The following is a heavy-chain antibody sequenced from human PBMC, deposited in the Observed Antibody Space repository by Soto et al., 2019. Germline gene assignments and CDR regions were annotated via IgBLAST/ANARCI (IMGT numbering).Heavy chain of an antibody. CDR3: ARRHSSSSAFDP. CDR1: GYSFTSYL. D-gene: IGHD6-13*01. Sequence: PGESLKISCKGSGYSFTSYLIGWVRQMPGKGLEWMGIIYPSDSYTNYSPSFQGHVTISADKSISTAYLQWSSLKASDTAMYYCARRHSSSSAFDPWGQGTLVTVSS. J-gene: IGHJ5*02. CDR2: IYPSDSYT. V-gene: IGHV5-10-1*01.